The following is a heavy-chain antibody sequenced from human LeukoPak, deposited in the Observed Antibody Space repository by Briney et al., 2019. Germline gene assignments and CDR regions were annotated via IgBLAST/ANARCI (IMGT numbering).Heavy chain of an antibody. D-gene: IGHD6-6*01. J-gene: IGHJ4*02. CDR3: ARDLERIGSSSSDY. V-gene: IGHV3-7*01. Sequence: GGSLRLSCAASGFTFSNYWMSWVRQAPGKGLEWVANIKQDGSETYYVDSVKGRFTISRDNAKNSLYLQMNSLRAEDTAVYYCARDLERIGSSSSDYWGQGTLVTVSS. CDR1: GFTFSNYW. CDR2: IKQDGSET.